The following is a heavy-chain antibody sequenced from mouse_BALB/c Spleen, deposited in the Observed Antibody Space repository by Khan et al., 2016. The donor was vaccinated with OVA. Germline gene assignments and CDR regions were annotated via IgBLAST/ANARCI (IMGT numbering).Heavy chain of an antibody. CDR2: INTETGEP. CDR3: ARRDYGYSWVAY. D-gene: IGHD2-2*01. CDR1: GYTFTDYS. J-gene: IGHJ3*01. V-gene: IGHV9-2-1*01. Sequence: QIQLVQSGPELKKPGETVKISCKASGYTFTDYSMHWVKQAPGKGLKWMGWINTETGEPTYADDFKGRFAFSLDTSASTAFLQINNLKNEDTATYVYARRDYGYSWVAYWGQGTLVTVSA.